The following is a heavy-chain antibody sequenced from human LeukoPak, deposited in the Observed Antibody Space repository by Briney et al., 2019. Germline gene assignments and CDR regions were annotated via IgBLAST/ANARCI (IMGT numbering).Heavy chain of an antibody. CDR1: GYTFTGYY. D-gene: IGHD1-14*01. CDR3: AREGRTLPAFDY. J-gene: IGHJ4*02. Sequence: ASVKVSCKASGYTFTGYYMYWVRQAPGQGLEWMGWINPNSGGTNYAQKFQGRVTMTRDTSISTAYMELSSLRSDDTAVYYCAREGRTLPAFDYWGQGTQVTASS. V-gene: IGHV1-2*02. CDR2: INPNSGGT.